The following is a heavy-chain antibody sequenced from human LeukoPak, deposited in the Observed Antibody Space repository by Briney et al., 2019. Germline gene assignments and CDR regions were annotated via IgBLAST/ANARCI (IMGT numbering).Heavy chain of an antibody. J-gene: IGHJ3*02. V-gene: IGHV3-30*02. Sequence: PGGSLRLSCAASGFTFSSYGMHWVRQAPGKGLEWVAFIRYDGSNKYYADSVKGRFTISRDNSKNTLYLQMNSLRAEDTAVYYCANPYCSSTSCHDAFDIWGQGTMVTVSS. CDR1: GFTFSSYG. D-gene: IGHD2-2*01. CDR3: ANPYCSSTSCHDAFDI. CDR2: IRYDGSNK.